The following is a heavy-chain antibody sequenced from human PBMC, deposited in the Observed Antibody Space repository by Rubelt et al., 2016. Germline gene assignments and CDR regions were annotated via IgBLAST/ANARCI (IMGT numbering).Heavy chain of an antibody. CDR3: ARVRYSSGIFDY. CDR2: IYYSGST. V-gene: IGHV4-59*01. CDR1: GGSISSYY. D-gene: IGHD6-19*01. Sequence: QVQLQESGPGLVKPSETLSLTCTVSGGSISSYYWSWIRQPPGKGLEWIGYIYYSGSTNYNPSLKGRVTLSVDTSKNQFSLKLSSVTAADTAVYYCARVRYSSGIFDYWGQGTLVTVSS. J-gene: IGHJ4*02.